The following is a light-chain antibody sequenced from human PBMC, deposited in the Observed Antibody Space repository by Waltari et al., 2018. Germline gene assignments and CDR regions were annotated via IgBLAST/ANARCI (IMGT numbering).Light chain of an antibody. J-gene: IGKJ1*01. Sequence: EIVLTQSQGTLSLSPGERATLSCRARQSVSRTLAWYQQKPGQAPRLLIYGASTRATGIPDRFSGSGSGTDFSLTISRLEPEDFAVYYCQHYVRLPVTFGQGTKVEIK. V-gene: IGKV3-20*01. CDR2: GAS. CDR3: QHYVRLPVT. CDR1: QSVSRT.